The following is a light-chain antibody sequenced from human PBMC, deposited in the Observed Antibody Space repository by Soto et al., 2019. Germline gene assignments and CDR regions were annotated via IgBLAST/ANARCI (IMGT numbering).Light chain of an antibody. CDR2: KAS. CDR1: QTIRSW. CDR3: QHFNSYSGA. V-gene: IGKV1-5*03. J-gene: IGKJ1*01. Sequence: DIQMTQSPSTLSGSVGDRVTITCRASQTIRSWLAWYQQKPGKAPKLLIYKASTLKSGVRSRFSGSGSGTEFTLTISSLQPDDFATYYCQHFNSYSGAFGQGTKVELK.